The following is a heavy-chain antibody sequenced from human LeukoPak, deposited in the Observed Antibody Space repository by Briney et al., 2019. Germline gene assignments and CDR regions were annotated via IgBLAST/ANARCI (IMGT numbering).Heavy chain of an antibody. CDR3: ARGGDYYDSSGYYPPDY. CDR2: IYHSGST. J-gene: IGHJ4*02. Sequence: SETLSLTCALSGGSISSGGYSWSWIRQPPGKGLEWIGYIYHSGSTYYNPSLKSRVTISVDRSKNQFSLKLSSVTAADTAVYYCARGGDYYDSSGYYPPDYWGQGTLVTVSS. V-gene: IGHV4-30-2*01. CDR1: GGSISSGGYS. D-gene: IGHD3-22*01.